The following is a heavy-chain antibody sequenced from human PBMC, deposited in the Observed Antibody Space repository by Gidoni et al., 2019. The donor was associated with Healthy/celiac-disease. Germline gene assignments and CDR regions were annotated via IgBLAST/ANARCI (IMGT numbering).Heavy chain of an antibody. CDR1: GGTFSSYA. J-gene: IGHJ6*02. V-gene: IGHV1-69*09. Sequence: QVQLVQSGAEVKKPGSSVTVSCQASGGTFSSYAISWGRQAPGQGLEWMGRIIPILGIANYAQKFQGRVTSTADKSTSTAYMELSSLRSEDTAVYYCARGVVVPAAMLYYYGMDVWGQGTTVTVSS. CDR3: ARGVVVPAAMLYYYGMDV. D-gene: IGHD2-2*01. CDR2: IIPILGIA.